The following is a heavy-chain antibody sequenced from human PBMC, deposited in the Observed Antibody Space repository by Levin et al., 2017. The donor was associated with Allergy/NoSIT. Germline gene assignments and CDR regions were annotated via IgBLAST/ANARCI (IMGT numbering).Heavy chain of an antibody. Sequence: SGFTFSRYALTWVRQAPGKGLEWVSLISDSGASTYYADSVKGRFTISRDNSKNTLYLQLNSLRAEDTAVYYCAKDVYYFVYWGQGTLVTVSS. CDR2: ISDSGAST. V-gene: IGHV3-23*01. CDR3: AKDVYYFVY. J-gene: IGHJ4*02. CDR1: GFTFSRYA.